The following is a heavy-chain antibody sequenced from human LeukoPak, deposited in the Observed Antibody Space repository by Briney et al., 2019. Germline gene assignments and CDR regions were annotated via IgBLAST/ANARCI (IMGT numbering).Heavy chain of an antibody. CDR1: GFTFSDYY. Sequence: PGGSLRLSCAASGFTFSDYYMSWIRQAPGKGLERVSYISSSGSTIYYADSVKGRFTISRDNAKNSLYLQMNSLRAEDTAVYYCASPPIAAAGTPTDYWGQGTLVTVSS. CDR3: ASPPIAAAGTPTDY. V-gene: IGHV3-11*04. D-gene: IGHD6-13*01. CDR2: ISSSGSTI. J-gene: IGHJ4*02.